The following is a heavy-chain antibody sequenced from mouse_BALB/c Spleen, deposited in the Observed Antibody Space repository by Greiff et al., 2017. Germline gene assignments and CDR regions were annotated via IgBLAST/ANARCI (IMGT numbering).Heavy chain of an antibody. D-gene: IGHD2-10*02. V-gene: IGHV5-12-1*01. CDR2: ISSGGGST. J-gene: IGHJ2*01. Sequence: EVKLMESGGGLVKPGGSLKLSCAASGFAFSSYDMSWVRQTPEKRLEWVAYISSGGGSTYYPDTVKGRFTISRDNAKNTLYLQMSSLKSEDTAMYYCARHGRYGNYGDYWGQGTTLTVSS. CDR1: GFAFSSYD. CDR3: ARHGRYGNYGDY.